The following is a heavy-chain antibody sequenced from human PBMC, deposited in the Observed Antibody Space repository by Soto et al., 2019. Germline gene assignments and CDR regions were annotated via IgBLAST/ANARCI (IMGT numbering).Heavy chain of an antibody. Sequence: PSDTLSLTCTVSGGSIGIYYWSWIGQPPGKGLEWIGYIYYSGSTNYNPSLKSRVTISVDTSKNQFSLKLSSVTAADTAVYYCARQGYYGSXSYYNAPFDYWGQGTLVTVSS. CDR1: GGSIGIYY. CDR2: IYYSGST. J-gene: IGHJ4*02. V-gene: IGHV4-59*08. D-gene: IGHD3-10*01. CDR3: ARQGYYGSXSYYNAPFDY.